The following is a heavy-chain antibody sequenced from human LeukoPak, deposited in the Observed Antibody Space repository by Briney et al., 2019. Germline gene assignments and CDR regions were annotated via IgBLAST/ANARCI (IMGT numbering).Heavy chain of an antibody. D-gene: IGHD6-19*01. J-gene: IGHJ4*02. Sequence: PGGSLRLSCAASGFTFSTYAMSWVRQAPGKGLEWVSAISVSGGSTYHADSVKGRFSISRDSSKNTLYLQMNSLRAEDTAIYYCAKVPSSGWYCDYWGQGTLVTVSS. CDR3: AKVPSSGWYCDY. V-gene: IGHV3-23*01. CDR2: ISVSGGST. CDR1: GFTFSTYA.